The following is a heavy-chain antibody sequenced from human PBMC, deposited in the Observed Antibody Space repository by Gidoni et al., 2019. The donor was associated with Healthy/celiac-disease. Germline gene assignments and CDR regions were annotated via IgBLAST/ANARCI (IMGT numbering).Heavy chain of an antibody. CDR1: GGSISSSNW. V-gene: IGHV4-4*02. D-gene: IGHD5-18*01. Sequence: QVQLQESGPGLVKPSGTLSLTCAGAGGSISSSNWWRWVRPPPGKGLEWIGEIYHRGSTNCNPSLKSRVTISVDKSKTQFSLNLSSVPAADPAVYYCARGGGDTAMATEFDYWGQGTLVTVSS. CDR2: IYHRGST. J-gene: IGHJ4*02. CDR3: ARGGGDTAMATEFDY.